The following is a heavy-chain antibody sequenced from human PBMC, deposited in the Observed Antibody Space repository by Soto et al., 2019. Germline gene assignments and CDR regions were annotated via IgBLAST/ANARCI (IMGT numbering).Heavy chain of an antibody. CDR1: GGSFSGYY. Sequence: QVQLQQWGAGLLKPSETLSLTCAVYGGSFSGYYWSWIRQPPGKGLEWSGEINDSGSSTYNPSPKSRLTTSVDTSENQRSPKLTAVTAAETALYYCTNRLSLASSSWFHNWFDPWGQGTLVTVSS. V-gene: IGHV4-34*01. D-gene: IGHD6-13*01. CDR3: TNRLSLASSSWFHNWFDP. J-gene: IGHJ5*02. CDR2: INDSGSS.